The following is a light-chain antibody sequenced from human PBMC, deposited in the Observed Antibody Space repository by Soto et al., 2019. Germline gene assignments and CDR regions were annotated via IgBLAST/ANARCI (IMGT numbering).Light chain of an antibody. Sequence: EIVLTQSPGTLSLSPGERATLSCRASQSVGRNYLAWYQQKPGQAPRLLIYGASSRATGIPNTFSGSGSGTDFTLTISRLEPEDFAVYYCQQYANSPLTFGGGTKVEIK. CDR3: QQYANSPLT. J-gene: IGKJ4*01. CDR2: GAS. CDR1: QSVGRNY. V-gene: IGKV3-20*01.